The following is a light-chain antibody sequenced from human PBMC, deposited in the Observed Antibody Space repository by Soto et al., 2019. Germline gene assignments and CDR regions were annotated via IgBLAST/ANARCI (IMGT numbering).Light chain of an antibody. CDR1: QNIDKW. V-gene: IGKV1-5*01. CDR2: DAS. J-gene: IGKJ1*01. CDR3: QHYNAYQGT. Sequence: DIQMTQSPSTLSASVGDRVSITCRASQNIDKWLAWYQQKPQKAPKLRIFDASTLESGVPSRFSGSVSGTEYTLTISSGQPDDFGTYYCQHYNAYQGTFGPGTQGEIK.